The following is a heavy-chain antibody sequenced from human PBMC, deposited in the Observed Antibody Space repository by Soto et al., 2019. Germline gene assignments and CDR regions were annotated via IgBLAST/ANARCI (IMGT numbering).Heavy chain of an antibody. CDR2: ISWNSGSI. J-gene: IGHJ4*02. CDR1: GFTFDDYA. Sequence: GGSLRLSCAASGFTFDDYAMHWVRQAPGKGLEWVSGISWNSGSIGYADSVKGRVTISRDNAKNSRYLQMNSLRAEDTALYYCAKERGPHYCSGSYFDYWGQGTLVTVSS. CDR3: AKERGPHYCSGSYFDY. D-gene: IGHD3-10*01. V-gene: IGHV3-9*01.